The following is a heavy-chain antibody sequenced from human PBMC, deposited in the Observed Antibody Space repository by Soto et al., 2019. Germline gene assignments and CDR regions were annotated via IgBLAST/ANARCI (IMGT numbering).Heavy chain of an antibody. CDR3: ARLGTERWLQLRPRSNYYYYYGMDV. J-gene: IGHJ6*02. D-gene: IGHD5-12*01. CDR1: GYSFTSYW. Sequence: PGESLKISCKGSGYSFTSYWIGWVRKMPGKGLEWMGIIYPGDSDTRYSASFQGQVTISADKSISTAYLQWGSLKASDTAMYYCARLGTERWLQLRPRSNYYYYYGMDVWGQGTTVTVSS. CDR2: IYPGDSDT. V-gene: IGHV5-51*01.